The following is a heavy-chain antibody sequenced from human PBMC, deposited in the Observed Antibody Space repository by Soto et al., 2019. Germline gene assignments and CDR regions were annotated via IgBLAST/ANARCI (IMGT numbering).Heavy chain of an antibody. J-gene: IGHJ5*02. CDR2: IYYSGST. CDR1: GGSISSYY. V-gene: IGHV4-59*01. CDR3: ARDVREQWLVLGASNWFDP. D-gene: IGHD6-19*01. Sequence: SETLSLTCTVSGGSISSYYWSWIRQPPGKGLEWIGYIYYSGSTNYNPSLKSRVTISVDTSKNQFSLKLSSVTAADTAVYYCARDVREQWLVLGASNWFDPWGQGTLVTVSS.